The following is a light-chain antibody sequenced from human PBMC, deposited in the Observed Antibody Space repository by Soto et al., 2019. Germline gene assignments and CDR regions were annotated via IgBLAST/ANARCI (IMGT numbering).Light chain of an antibody. V-gene: IGKV1-33*01. Sequence: DIQMTQSPSSLSASVGDRVTITCQASQDIRNYLNWYQQKPGKAPNLLIYDASNLRAGVPSRFSGRESGTEFTFTISSLQPEDIATYYCQHYDHLPPLSFGGGTKVEIK. CDR2: DAS. CDR1: QDIRNY. J-gene: IGKJ4*01. CDR3: QHYDHLPPLS.